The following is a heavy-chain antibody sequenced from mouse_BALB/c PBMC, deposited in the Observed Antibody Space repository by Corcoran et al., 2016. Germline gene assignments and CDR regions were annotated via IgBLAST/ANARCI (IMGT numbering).Heavy chain of an antibody. CDR2: ILPGSGST. CDR3: ANYGSSYYAMYY. CDR1: GYTFSSYW. J-gene: IGHJ4*01. Sequence: QVQLQQSGAELMKPGASVKISCKATGYTFSSYWIEWVKQRPGHGLEWIGEILPGSGSTNYNEKFKGKATFTADTSSNTAYMQLSSLTSEDAAVYYCANYGSSYYAMYYWGQGTSVTVSS. V-gene: IGHV1-9*01. D-gene: IGHD1-1*01.